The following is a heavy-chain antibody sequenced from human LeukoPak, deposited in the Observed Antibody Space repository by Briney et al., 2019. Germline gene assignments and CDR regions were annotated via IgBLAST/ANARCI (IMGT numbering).Heavy chain of an antibody. CDR2: IYYGGTT. CDR1: VGSITTTTSY. J-gene: IGHJ4*02. CDR3: ARFRYSSGWFDY. Sequence: SETLSLTCTVSVGSITTTTSYWGWVRQPPGEGREWIGSIYYGGTTFYIPSLKSRHTISVDTSKNQFSLNLSSVTATDTAVYYCARFRYSSGWFDYWGQRMLVTVSS. V-gene: IGHV4-39*01. D-gene: IGHD6-19*01.